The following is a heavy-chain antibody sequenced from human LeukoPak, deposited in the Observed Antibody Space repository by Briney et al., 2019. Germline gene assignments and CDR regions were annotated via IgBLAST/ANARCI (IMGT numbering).Heavy chain of an antibody. CDR2: ITAILRTT. J-gene: IGHJ4*02. D-gene: IGHD3-22*01. CDR3: ARHSGYHSTMYLDY. V-gene: IGHV1-69*13. Sequence: ASVKASCKTSGGTFNSYAISWVRQAPGQGLEWMGGITAILRTTNYAQKFQGRVTITADESMSTVYMELSSLRSEDTAVYYCARHSGYHSTMYLDYWGQGTLVTVSS. CDR1: GGTFNSYA.